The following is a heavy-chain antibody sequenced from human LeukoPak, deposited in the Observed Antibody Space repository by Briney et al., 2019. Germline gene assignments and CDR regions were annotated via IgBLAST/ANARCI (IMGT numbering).Heavy chain of an antibody. J-gene: IGHJ4*02. V-gene: IGHV3-23*01. CDR1: GFTFSSYA. Sequence: GGPLRLSCAASGFTFSSYAMSWVRQAPGKGLEWVSAISGSGGSTYYADSVKGRFTISRDNSKNTLYLQMNSLRAEDTAVYYCAKPRYCSGGSCYSDYWGQGTLVTVSS. CDR3: AKPRYCSGGSCYSDY. CDR2: ISGSGGST. D-gene: IGHD2-15*01.